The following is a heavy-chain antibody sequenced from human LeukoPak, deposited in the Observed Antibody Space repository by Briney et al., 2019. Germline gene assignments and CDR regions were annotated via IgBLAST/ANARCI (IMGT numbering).Heavy chain of an antibody. D-gene: IGHD5-12*01. V-gene: IGHV3-23*01. J-gene: IGHJ4*02. CDR1: GFTFSSYA. CDR3: AKGKGYSGYDPVDY. CDR2: ISGSDGST. Sequence: PGGSLRLSCAASGFTFSSYAMSLVRQAPGKGLEWVSAISGSDGSTYYADSVKGRFTISRDNSKNTLYLQMNSLRAEDTAVYYCAKGKGYSGYDPVDYWGQGTLVTVSS.